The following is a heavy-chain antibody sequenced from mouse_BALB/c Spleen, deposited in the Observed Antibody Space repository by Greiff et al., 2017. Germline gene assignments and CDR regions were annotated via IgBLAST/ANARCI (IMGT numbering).Heavy chain of an antibody. V-gene: IGHV5-9-3*01. CDR3: ARHVTTVVADAMDY. CDR1: GFTFSSYA. Sequence: EVKLVESGGGLVKPGGSLKLSCAASGFTFSSYAMSWVRQTPEKRLEWVATISSGGSYTYYPDSVKGRFTISRDNAKNTLYLQMSSLRSEDTAMYYCARHVTTVVADAMDYWGQGTSVTVSS. D-gene: IGHD1-1*01. J-gene: IGHJ4*01. CDR2: ISSGGSYT.